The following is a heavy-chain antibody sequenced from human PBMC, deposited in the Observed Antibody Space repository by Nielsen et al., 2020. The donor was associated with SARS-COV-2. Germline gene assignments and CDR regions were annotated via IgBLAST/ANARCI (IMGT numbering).Heavy chain of an antibody. CDR3: ARATMTDADAFDV. V-gene: IGHV4-30-4*01. D-gene: IGHD4-17*01. Sequence: SETLSLTCTVSGGSINSGDYYWNWVRRPPGKGLEWIGYIYYSGTTYYNPSHESRATISVATSKSQFSLKLCSVTAADTAVYYCARATMTDADAFDVWGQGAMVSVSS. CDR1: GGSINSGDYY. CDR2: IYYSGTT. J-gene: IGHJ3*01.